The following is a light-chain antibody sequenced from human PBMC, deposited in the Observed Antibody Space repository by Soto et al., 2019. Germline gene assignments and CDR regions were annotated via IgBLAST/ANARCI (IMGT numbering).Light chain of an antibody. V-gene: IGLV1-47*01. CDR2: KNN. Sequence: QSVLTQPPSASGTPGQRVTISCSGSSSNIGSNYVYWYQQLPGMAPKVLIYKNNQRPSGVPDRFSGFKSGTSASLAISGLRSVDEADYACAVWDDSLSGVVFGGGTKLTVL. J-gene: IGLJ2*01. CDR3: AVWDDSLSGVV. CDR1: SSNIGSNY.